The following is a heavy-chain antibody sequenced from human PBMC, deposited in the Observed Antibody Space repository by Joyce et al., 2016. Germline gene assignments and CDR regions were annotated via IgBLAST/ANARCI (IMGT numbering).Heavy chain of an antibody. CDR2: TSYDGNRK. D-gene: IGHD4-17*01. CDR1: GFSFSTDG. CDR3: VKMTHDYGDKGFYYDGMDL. V-gene: IGHV3-30*18. J-gene: IGHJ6*02. Sequence: QVQLVESGGGVVQPGRSLRLSCAASGFSFSTDGMNWVRQAPGKGLGWGAATSYDGNRKYYVDSVQGRFTISRDNAKNTLSLQMDNLRAEDTAVYYCVKMTHDYGDKGFYYDGMDLWGQGTTVTVAS.